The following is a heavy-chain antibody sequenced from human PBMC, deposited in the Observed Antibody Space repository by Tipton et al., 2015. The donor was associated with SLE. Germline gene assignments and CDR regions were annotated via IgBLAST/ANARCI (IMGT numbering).Heavy chain of an antibody. Sequence: QSGPEVKKPGASVKVSCKASGYTFTSYAMHWVRQAPGQRLEWMGWINAGNGNTKYSQKFQGRVTITRDTSASTAYMELSSLRSEDTAVYYCARGGPLYSSSWYYFDYWGQGTLVTVSS. V-gene: IGHV1-3*01. CDR3: ARGGPLYSSSWYYFDY. D-gene: IGHD6-13*01. CDR1: GYTFTSYA. CDR2: INAGNGNT. J-gene: IGHJ4*02.